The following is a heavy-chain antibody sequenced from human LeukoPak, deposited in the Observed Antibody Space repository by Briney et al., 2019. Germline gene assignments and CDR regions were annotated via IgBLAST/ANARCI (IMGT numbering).Heavy chain of an antibody. CDR2: ISYDGSNK. J-gene: IGHJ4*02. CDR1: RFTFSSYG. V-gene: IGHV3-30*18. D-gene: IGHD5-18*01. Sequence: PGRSLRLSCAASRFTFSSYGMHWVRQAPGNGLEWVTLISYDGSNKYYTDSVKGRFTISRDNSKNTLYLQMESLRAEDTAVYYCAKDRGYSYGYFDYWGQGTLVTVSS. CDR3: AKDRGYSYGYFDY.